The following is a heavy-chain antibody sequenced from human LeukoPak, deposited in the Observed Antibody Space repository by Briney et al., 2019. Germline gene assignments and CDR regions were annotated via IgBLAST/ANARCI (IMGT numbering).Heavy chain of an antibody. D-gene: IGHD3-10*01. J-gene: IGHJ4*02. Sequence: ASVKVSCKASGYTFTSYGISWVRQAPGQGLEWMGWISAYNGNTNYAQKLQGRVTMTTDTSTSTAYMELSSLRSEDTAVYYCARVWFGELPTDYWGQGTLVTVSS. V-gene: IGHV1-18*01. CDR3: ARVWFGELPTDY. CDR2: ISAYNGNT. CDR1: GYTFTSYG.